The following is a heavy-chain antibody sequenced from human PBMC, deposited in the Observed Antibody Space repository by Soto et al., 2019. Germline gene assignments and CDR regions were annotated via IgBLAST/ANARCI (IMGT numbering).Heavy chain of an antibody. CDR3: ARAEGYCSGGSCYEDAFDI. J-gene: IGHJ3*02. CDR1: GYTFTGYY. CDR2: INPNSGGT. V-gene: IGHV1-2*02. D-gene: IGHD2-15*01. Sequence: WASVKVSCKASGYTFTGYYMHWVRQAPGQGLEWMGWINPNSGGTNYAQKFQGRVTMTRDTSISTAYMELSRLRSDDTAVYYCARAEGYCSGGSCYEDAFDIWGQGTMVT.